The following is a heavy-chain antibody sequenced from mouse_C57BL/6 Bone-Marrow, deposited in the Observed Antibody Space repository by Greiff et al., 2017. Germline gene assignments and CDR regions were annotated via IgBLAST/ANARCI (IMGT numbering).Heavy chain of an antibody. V-gene: IGHV5-4*01. CDR1: GFTFSSYA. D-gene: IGHD1-1*01. J-gene: IGHJ1*03. CDR2: ISDGGSYT. Sequence: DVMLVESGGGLVKPGGSLKLSCAASGFTFSSYAMSWVRQTPEKRLEWVATISDGGSYTYYPDNVKGRFTISRDNAKNNLYLHMSHLKSEDTAMYYCARDFITTVVRNWYFDVWGTGTTVTVSS. CDR3: ARDFITTVVRNWYFDV.